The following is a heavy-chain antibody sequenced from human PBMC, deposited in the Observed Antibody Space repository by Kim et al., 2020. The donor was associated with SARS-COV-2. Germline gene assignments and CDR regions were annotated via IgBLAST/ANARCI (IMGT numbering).Heavy chain of an antibody. CDR2: T. D-gene: IGHD3-3*01. J-gene: IGHJ4*02. CDR3: TRDDFWSGYFDY. Sequence: TEDATSVKGRVTISRDDSKSIADLQMTSLKTEDTAVYYCTRDDFWSGYFDYWGQGTLVTVSS. V-gene: IGHV3-49*02.